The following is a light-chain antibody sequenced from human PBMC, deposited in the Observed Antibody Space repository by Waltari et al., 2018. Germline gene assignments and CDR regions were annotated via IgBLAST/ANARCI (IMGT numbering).Light chain of an antibody. CDR3: QQYNNWPPLT. J-gene: IGKJ4*01. CDR1: QSVSSN. CDR2: GAS. V-gene: IGKV3-15*01. Sequence: EIVMTQSPATLSVSPGERATLSCRASQSVSSNLAWYPQKPGQAPRLLIYGASTRATGIPVRFSGSGSGTEFTLTISSPQSEDFAVYYCQQYNNWPPLTFGGGTKVEIK.